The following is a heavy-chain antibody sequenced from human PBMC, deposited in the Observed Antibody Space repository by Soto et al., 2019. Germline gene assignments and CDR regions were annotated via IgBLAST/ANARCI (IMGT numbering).Heavy chain of an antibody. D-gene: IGHD2-21*02. Sequence: VLLVESGGGLVKPGGSLRLSCAASGFTFSSSNMNWVRQTPGKGLEWVSSISSSSNYIYYAESVKGRFTISRDNAKNSLFLQMNSLRVEDTAVYFGARCGGACYNDHWGQGTLVTVSS. CDR3: ARCGGACYNDH. J-gene: IGHJ4*02. CDR2: ISSSSNYI. CDR1: GFTFSSSN. V-gene: IGHV3-21*01.